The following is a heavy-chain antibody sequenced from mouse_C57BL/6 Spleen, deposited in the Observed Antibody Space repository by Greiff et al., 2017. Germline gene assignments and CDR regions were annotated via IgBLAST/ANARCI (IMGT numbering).Heavy chain of an antibody. J-gene: IGHJ2*01. CDR1: GYTFTDYY. V-gene: IGHV1-26*01. CDR2: INPNNGGT. D-gene: IGHD1-1*02. CDR3: ARSSSWYYFDY. Sequence: EVKLQQSGPELVKPGASVKISCKASGYTFTDYYMHWVKQSHGKSLEWIGEINPNNGGTSYNQKFKGKATLTVDKSSSTAYMELRSLTSEDSAVYYRARSSSWYYFDYWGQGTTLTVSS.